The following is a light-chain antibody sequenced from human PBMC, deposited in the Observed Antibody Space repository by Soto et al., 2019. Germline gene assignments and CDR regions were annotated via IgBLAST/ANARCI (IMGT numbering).Light chain of an antibody. CDR3: QQSYTTPPT. Sequence: IQLTQSPSSLSASVGDRVTITCRASQGISSYLAWYQQKPGRAPKLLIHAASILQSGVPSRFSGSGSETDFTLTINSLQPEDFATYYCQQSYTTPPTFGGGTKVDIK. V-gene: IGKV1-9*01. J-gene: IGKJ4*01. CDR2: AAS. CDR1: QGISSY.